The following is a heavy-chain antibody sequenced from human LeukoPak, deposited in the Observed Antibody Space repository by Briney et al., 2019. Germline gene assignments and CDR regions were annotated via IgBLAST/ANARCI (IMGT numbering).Heavy chain of an antibody. D-gene: IGHD2-8*01. CDR2: TYYRSKWYI. V-gene: IGHV6-1*01. J-gene: IGHJ4*02. CDR3: ARDGSPTNTMLDS. Sequence: SQTLSLTCAISGDSVSSNSAAWNWIRQSPSRGLEWLGRTYYRSKWYIDYAVSVKSRITINSDTSKNQFSLQVTSVTSEDTAVYYCARDGSPTNTMLDSWSQGTLVTVSS. CDR1: GDSVSSNSAA.